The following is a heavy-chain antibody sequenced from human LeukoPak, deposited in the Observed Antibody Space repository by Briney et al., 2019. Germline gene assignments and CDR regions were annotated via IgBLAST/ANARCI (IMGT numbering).Heavy chain of an antibody. Sequence: KPSETPSLTCAVYGGSFSGYYWSWIRQPPGKGLEWIGEINHSGSTNYNPSLKSRVTILVDTSKNQFSLELSSVTAADTAVYYCARVAQWLPIRVDYWGQGTLVTVSS. J-gene: IGHJ4*02. CDR2: INHSGST. V-gene: IGHV4-34*01. CDR3: ARVAQWLPIRVDY. CDR1: GGSFSGYY. D-gene: IGHD6-19*01.